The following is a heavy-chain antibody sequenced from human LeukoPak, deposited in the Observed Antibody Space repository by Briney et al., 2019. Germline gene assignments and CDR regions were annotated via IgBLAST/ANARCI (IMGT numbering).Heavy chain of an antibody. CDR2: IRYDGSNK. CDR3: AKSLYSSSSLSVDAFDI. J-gene: IGHJ3*02. Sequence: GGSLRLSCAASGFTFSSYGMHWVRQAPGKGLEWVAFIRYDGSNKYYADSVKGRFTISRDNSKNTLYLQMNCLRAEDTAVYYCAKSLYSSSSLSVDAFDIWGQGTMVTVSS. CDR1: GFTFSSYG. D-gene: IGHD6-6*01. V-gene: IGHV3-30*02.